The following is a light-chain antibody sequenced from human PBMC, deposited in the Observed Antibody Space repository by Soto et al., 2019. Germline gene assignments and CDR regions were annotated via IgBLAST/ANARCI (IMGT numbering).Light chain of an antibody. J-gene: IGKJ1*01. Sequence: EIVLTQSPGTLSLFPGDRATLSCRASQSVTNNYLAWFQQKPGQAPRLLKYGASSRATGIPDRFSGSGSGTDFTLTITRLEPEYFAVYYCQQYASSRTFGQGTKVDIK. CDR1: QSVTNNY. V-gene: IGKV3-20*01. CDR3: QQYASSRT. CDR2: GAS.